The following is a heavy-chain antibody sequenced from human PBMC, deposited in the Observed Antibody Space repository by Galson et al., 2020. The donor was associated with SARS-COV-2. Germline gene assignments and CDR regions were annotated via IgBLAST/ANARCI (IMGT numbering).Heavy chain of an antibody. CDR3: ARTNSGSYNGYFDY. CDR1: GFTFSSYA. CDR2: ISYDGSNK. J-gene: IGHJ4*02. V-gene: IGHV3-30*04. Sequence: LSLTCAASGFTFSSYAMHWVRQAPGKGLEWVAVISYDGSNKYYADSVKGRFTISRDNSKNTLYLQMNSLRAEDTAVYYCARTNSGSYNGYFDYWGQGTLVTVSS. D-gene: IGHD1-26*01.